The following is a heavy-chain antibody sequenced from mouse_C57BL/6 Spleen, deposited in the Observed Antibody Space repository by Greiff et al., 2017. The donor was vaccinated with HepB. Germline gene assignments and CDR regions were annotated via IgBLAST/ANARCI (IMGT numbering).Heavy chain of an antibody. CDR3: ANYGSSYGYFDV. Sequence: QVQLKESGAELARPGASVKMSCKASGYTFTSYTMHWVKQRPGQGLEWIGYINPSSGYTKYNQKFKDKATLTADKSSSTAYMQLSSLTSEDSAVYYCANYGSSYGYFDVWGTGTTVTVSS. CDR2: INPSSGYT. V-gene: IGHV1-4*01. D-gene: IGHD1-1*01. CDR1: GYTFTSYT. J-gene: IGHJ1*03.